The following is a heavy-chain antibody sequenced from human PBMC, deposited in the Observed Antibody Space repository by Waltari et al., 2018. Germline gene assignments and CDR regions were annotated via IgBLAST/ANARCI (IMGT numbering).Heavy chain of an antibody. CDR2: IYHSGST. CDR1: GYSISSGYY. V-gene: IGHV4-38-2*01. D-gene: IGHD6-25*01. Sequence: QVQLQESGPGLVKPSETLSLTCAVPGYSISSGYYWGWIRPPPGKGLEWIGSIYHSGSTYYNPSLKSRVTISVDTSKNQFSLKLSSVTAADTAVYYCARRAAQDFYYYYYYMDVWGKGTTVTVSS. CDR3: ARRAAQDFYYYYYYMDV. J-gene: IGHJ6*03.